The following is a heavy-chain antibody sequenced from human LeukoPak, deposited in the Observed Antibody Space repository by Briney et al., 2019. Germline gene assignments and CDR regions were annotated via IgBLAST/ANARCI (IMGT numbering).Heavy chain of an antibody. D-gene: IGHD2-2*02. CDR3: ARVQVCSSTSCYMASHY. J-gene: IGHJ4*02. CDR1: GYSLSSGYY. CDR2: IYHSGST. V-gene: IGHV4-38-2*02. Sequence: SETLSLTCTVSGYSLSSGYYWGWIRQPPAKGLEWIGSIYHSGSTYYNPPLKSRVTISVDTSKNQFSLKLSSVTAADTAVYYCARVQVCSSTSCYMASHYWGQGTLVTVSS.